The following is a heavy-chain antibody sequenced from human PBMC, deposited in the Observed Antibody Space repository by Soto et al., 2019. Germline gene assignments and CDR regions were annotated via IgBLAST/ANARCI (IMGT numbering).Heavy chain of an antibody. CDR1: GGTFSSYA. CDR3: ARDPYYYDSSGYLHY. D-gene: IGHD3-22*01. CDR2: IIPIFGTA. J-gene: IGHJ4*02. Sequence: ASVKVSCKASGGTFSSYAISWVRQAPGQGLEWMGGIIPIFGTANYAQKFQGRVTITADKSTSTAYMELSSLRSEDTAVYYCARDPYYYDSSGYLHYWGQGTLVTVSS. V-gene: IGHV1-69*06.